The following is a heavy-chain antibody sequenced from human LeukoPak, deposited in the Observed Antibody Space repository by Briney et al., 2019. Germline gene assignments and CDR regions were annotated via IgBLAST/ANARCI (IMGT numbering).Heavy chain of an antibody. Sequence: GGSLRLSCAASGFTFSSYAMSWVRQAPGKGLEWVAVISYDGSKIYYADSVKGRFTISRDNSKNTLYLQMNSLRPDDTAVYYCARDGGFDYWGQGTLVTVSS. D-gene: IGHD3-16*01. CDR3: ARDGGFDY. CDR2: ISYDGSKI. CDR1: GFTFSSYA. V-gene: IGHV3-30*04. J-gene: IGHJ4*02.